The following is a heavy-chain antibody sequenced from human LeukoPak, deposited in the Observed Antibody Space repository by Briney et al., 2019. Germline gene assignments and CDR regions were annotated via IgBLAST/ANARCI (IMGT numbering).Heavy chain of an antibody. CDR1: GFTFSSYS. D-gene: IGHD3-10*01. V-gene: IGHV3-21*01. J-gene: IGHJ3*02. CDR2: ISSSSTYI. Sequence: PGGSLRLSCAGSGFTFSSYSMNWVRQAPGKGLEWVSSISSSSTYIYYADSVKGRFTISRDNAKNSLSLQMNSLRAEDTAVYYCARDLKDTMVRGVIITVAPGAFDIWGQGTMVTVSS. CDR3: ARDLKDTMVRGVIITVAPGAFDI.